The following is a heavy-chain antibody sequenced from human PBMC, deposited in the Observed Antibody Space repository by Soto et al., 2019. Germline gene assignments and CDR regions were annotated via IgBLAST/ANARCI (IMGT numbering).Heavy chain of an antibody. V-gene: IGHV3-21*01. CDR2: ISSSSSHI. CDR3: ARDLRGFNYGGRGIGSYRPTYFDY. J-gene: IGHJ4*02. Sequence: EVQLVESGGGLVKPGGSLRLSCAAFGFTFSSYSMNWVRQAPGKGLEWVSSISSSSSHIYYTDSVKGRFTISRDNVKNSLYLQMNSLRAEDTAVYYCARDLRGFNYGGRGIGSYRPTYFDYWGQGTLVTVSS. CDR1: GFTFSSYS. D-gene: IGHD5-18*01.